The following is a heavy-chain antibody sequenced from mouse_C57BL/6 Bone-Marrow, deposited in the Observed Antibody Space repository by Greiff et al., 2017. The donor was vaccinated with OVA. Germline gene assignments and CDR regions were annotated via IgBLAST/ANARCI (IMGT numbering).Heavy chain of an antibody. J-gene: IGHJ2*01. V-gene: IGHV1-4*01. CDR2: INPSSGYT. CDR3: ARGYGYDVLDY. D-gene: IGHD2-2*01. CDR1: GYTFTSYT. Sequence: QVQLKESGAELARPGASVKMSCKASGYTFTSYTMHWVKQRPGQGLEWIGYINPSSGYTKYNQKFKDKATLTADKSSSTAYMQLSSLTSEDSAVYYCARGYGYDVLDYWGQGTTLTVSS.